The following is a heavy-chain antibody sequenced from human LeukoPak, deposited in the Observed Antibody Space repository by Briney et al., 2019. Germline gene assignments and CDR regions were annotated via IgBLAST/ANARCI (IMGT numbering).Heavy chain of an antibody. J-gene: IGHJ4*02. CDR1: GGSFSGYY. CDR2: INHSGST. Sequence: PSETLSLTCAVYGGSFSGYYWSWIRQPPGKGLEWIGEINHSGSTNYNPSLKSRVTISVDTSKNQFSLKLSSVTAADTAAYYCARGGYSYGYGWYFDYWGQGTLVTVSS. D-gene: IGHD5-18*01. CDR3: ARGGYSYGYGWYFDY. V-gene: IGHV4-34*01.